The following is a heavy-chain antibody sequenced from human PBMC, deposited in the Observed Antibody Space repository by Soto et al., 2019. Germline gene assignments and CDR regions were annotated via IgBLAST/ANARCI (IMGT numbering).Heavy chain of an antibody. D-gene: IGHD2-2*01. Sequence: GGSLRLSCAASGFTFSSYAMSWVRQAPGKGLEWVSAISGSGGSTYYADSVKGRFTISRDNSKNTLYLQMNSLRAEDTAVYYCASSNRHPIVVPADNFDYWGQGTLVTVSS. CDR2: ISGSGGST. V-gene: IGHV3-23*01. CDR1: GFTFSSYA. CDR3: ASSNRHPIVVPADNFDY. J-gene: IGHJ4*02.